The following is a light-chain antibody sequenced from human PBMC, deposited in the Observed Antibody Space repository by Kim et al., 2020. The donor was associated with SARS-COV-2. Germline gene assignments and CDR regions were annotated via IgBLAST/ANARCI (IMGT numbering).Light chain of an antibody. CDR2: RDD. CDR3: SAWDDSLFEFV. CDR1: SFNVGSNS. Sequence: QSVLTQPPSTSATPGQRVSISCSGSSFNVGSNSVVWYKQLPGTAPKLLIFRDDQRPSGVPDRFSGSKSGASASLTISGLQSEDEADYYCSAWDDSLFEFVFGSGTKVTVL. J-gene: IGLJ1*01. V-gene: IGLV1-44*01.